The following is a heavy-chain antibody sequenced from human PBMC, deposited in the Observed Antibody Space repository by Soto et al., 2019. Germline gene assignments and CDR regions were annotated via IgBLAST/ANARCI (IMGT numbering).Heavy chain of an antibody. J-gene: IGHJ6*02. CDR3: ARVSGSYYYGMDV. V-gene: IGHV4-4*02. Sequence: QVQLQESGPGLVKPSGTLSLTCAVSGGSISSSYWWSWVRQPPGKGLEWIGEIYHSGSTNYNTSLTXRXXISVDKSKNQFSLKVTSVTAADTAVYYCARVSGSYYYGMDVWGQGTTVTVSS. CDR1: GGSISSSYW. CDR2: IYHSGST.